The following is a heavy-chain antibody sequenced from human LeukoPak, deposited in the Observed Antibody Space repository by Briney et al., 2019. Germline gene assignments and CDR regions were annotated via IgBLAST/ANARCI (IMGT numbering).Heavy chain of an antibody. CDR1: GFTFTIYA. Sequence: GGSRRLSCAASGFTFTIYAMSWVRQAPGKGLEWVASITSVGSNPWSADSVKGRFTISRDNSKYPLRLQMNSLRAEDTAIYYCAKDRPNYYHSSGHSYRQNGDSWGHGTLVTVSS. J-gene: IGHJ5*01. D-gene: IGHD3-22*01. CDR2: ITSVGSNP. CDR3: AKDRPNYYHSSGHSYRQNGDS. V-gene: IGHV3-23*01.